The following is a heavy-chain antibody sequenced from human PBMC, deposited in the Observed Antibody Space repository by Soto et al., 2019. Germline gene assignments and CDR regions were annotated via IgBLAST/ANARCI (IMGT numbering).Heavy chain of an antibody. D-gene: IGHD2-2*01. J-gene: IGHJ4*02. CDR2: ISAYNGNT. CDR1: GYTFTSYG. CDR3: ARVPTALIVVVPAAIFHLDY. V-gene: IGHV1-18*01. Sequence: ASVKVSCKASGYTFTSYGISWVRQAPGQGLEWMGWISAYNGNTNYAQKLQGRVTMTTDTSTSTAYMELRSLRSDDTAVYYCARVPTALIVVVPAAIFHLDYWGQGTLVTVSS.